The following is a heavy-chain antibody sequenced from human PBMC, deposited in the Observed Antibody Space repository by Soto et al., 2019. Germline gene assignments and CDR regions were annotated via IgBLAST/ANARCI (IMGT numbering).Heavy chain of an antibody. J-gene: IGHJ6*02. Sequence: PSETLSLTCAVYGGSFSGYYWSWIRQPPGKGLEWIGEINHSGSTNYNPSLKSRVTISVDTSKNQFSLKLSSVTAADTAVYYCARVHQTVTRYYYYGMDVWGQGTTVT. CDR3: ARVHQTVTRYYYYGMDV. CDR2: INHSGST. CDR1: GGSFSGYY. V-gene: IGHV4-34*01.